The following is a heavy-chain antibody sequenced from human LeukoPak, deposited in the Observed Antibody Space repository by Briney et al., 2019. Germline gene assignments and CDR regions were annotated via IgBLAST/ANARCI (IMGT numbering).Heavy chain of an antibody. CDR2: IHQRGST. J-gene: IGHJ6*03. D-gene: IGHD2/OR15-2a*01. Sequence: SQTLSLTCSVSGGSTGGGDYSISSGGYYWSWFRQPPGKGLEWIGHIHQRGSTYYNPSLKSRVTISVDRPKNQVSLKLIAMTAADTAVYYCARIHFQFYYMDVWGKGTTVTVSS. CDR1: GGSTGGGDYSISSGGYY. V-gene: IGHV4-30-2*01. CDR3: ARIHFQFYYMDV.